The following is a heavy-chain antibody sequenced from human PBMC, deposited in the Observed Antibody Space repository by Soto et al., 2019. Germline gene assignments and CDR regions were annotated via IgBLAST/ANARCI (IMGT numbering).Heavy chain of an antibody. V-gene: IGHV3-30-3*01. CDR1: GFTFSSYA. CDR3: ERLLYSNYADYYYGMDV. Sequence: PGGSLRLSCAASGFTFSSYAMHWVRQAPGKGLEWVAVISYDGSNKYYADSVKGRFTISRDNSKNTLYLQMNSLRAEDTAVYYCERLLYSNYADYYYGMDVWGQGTTVTVSS. CDR2: ISYDGSNK. D-gene: IGHD4-4*01. J-gene: IGHJ6*02.